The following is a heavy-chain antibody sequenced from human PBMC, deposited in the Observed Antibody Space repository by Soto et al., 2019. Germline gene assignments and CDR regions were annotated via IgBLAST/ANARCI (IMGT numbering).Heavy chain of an antibody. Sequence: SETLSLTCTVSGGSISSSTYYWGWIRQPPGKGLEWIGSFYYSGRTYYNPSLKSRVTTSVDTSKNQFSLKLSSVTAADTAVYFCARSKLGIFAGYFDYWGQGTLVTVSS. CDR2: FYYSGRT. CDR1: GGSISSSTYY. CDR3: ARSKLGIFAGYFDY. J-gene: IGHJ4*02. V-gene: IGHV4-39*01. D-gene: IGHD7-27*01.